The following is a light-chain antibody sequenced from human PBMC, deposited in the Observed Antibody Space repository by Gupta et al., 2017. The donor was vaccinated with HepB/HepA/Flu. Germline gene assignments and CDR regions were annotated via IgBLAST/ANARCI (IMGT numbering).Light chain of an antibody. J-gene: IGKJ2*02. V-gene: IGKV3-11*01. Sequence: EIVLTQSPSTLSLSPGERATLSCRASQNVNNYLGWYQQKPGQVPSLLIYDASKRATGVPARFSGSGSGTDFTLTISSLEPEDFAVYYCQQCQYWPRTFGQGTKLEI. CDR3: QQCQYWPRT. CDR1: QNVNNY. CDR2: DAS.